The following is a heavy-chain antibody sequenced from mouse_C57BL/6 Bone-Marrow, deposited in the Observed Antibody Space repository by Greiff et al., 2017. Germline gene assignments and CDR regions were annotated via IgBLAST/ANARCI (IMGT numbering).Heavy chain of an antibody. CDR3: AKTLFAY. V-gene: IGHV2-2*01. J-gene: IGHJ3*01. CDR2: LWSGGST. Sequence: QVQLKESGPGLVQPSQSLSITCTVSGFSLTSYGVHWVRQSPGKGLEWLGVLWSGGSTDYNAAFISRLSISKDNSKSQVFFKMNSLQADDTAIYYCAKTLFAYWGQGTLVTVSA. CDR1: GFSLTSYG.